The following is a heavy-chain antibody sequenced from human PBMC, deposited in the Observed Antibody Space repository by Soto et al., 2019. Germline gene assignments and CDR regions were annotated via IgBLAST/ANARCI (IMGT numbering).Heavy chain of an antibody. Sequence: EVQLVESGGGLVQPDRSLRLSCAASGFTFDDYAIHWVRQAPGKGLEWVSGISWNSGSIGYADSVKGRFTISRDNAKKSLYLQMNSLRAEDTALYYCAKDMGSSGRSCMDVWGQGTTVTVSS. J-gene: IGHJ6*02. V-gene: IGHV3-9*01. CDR3: AKDMGSSGRSCMDV. D-gene: IGHD6-19*01. CDR1: GFTFDDYA. CDR2: ISWNSGSI.